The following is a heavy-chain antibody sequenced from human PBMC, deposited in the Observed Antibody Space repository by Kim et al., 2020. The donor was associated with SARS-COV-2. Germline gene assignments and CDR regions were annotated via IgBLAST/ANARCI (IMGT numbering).Heavy chain of an antibody. V-gene: IGHV4-59*01. CDR2: IYYSGST. Sequence: SETLSLTCTVSGGSISSYYWSWIRQPPGKGLEWIGYIYYSGSTNYNPSLKSRVTISVDTSKNQFSLKLSSVTAADTAVYYCARDHRHYYYYMDVWGKGTTVTVSS. CDR1: GGSISSYY. J-gene: IGHJ6*03. CDR3: ARDHRHYYYYMDV.